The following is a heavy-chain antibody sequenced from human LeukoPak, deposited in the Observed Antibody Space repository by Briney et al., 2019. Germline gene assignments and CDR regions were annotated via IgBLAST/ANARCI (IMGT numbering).Heavy chain of an antibody. CDR1: GFTSSVFG. J-gene: IGHJ6*02. V-gene: IGHV3-74*01. CDR3: ARGVDYAMDV. CDR2: LDTTGTVT. Sequence: GGSLRLSCAVSGFTSSVFGMDWVRLAPGKGLVWVSFLDTTGTVTTYADSVKGRFTISRDIAKNTLHLEMNSLRAEDTGIYYCARGVDYAMDVWGQGTTVTVSS.